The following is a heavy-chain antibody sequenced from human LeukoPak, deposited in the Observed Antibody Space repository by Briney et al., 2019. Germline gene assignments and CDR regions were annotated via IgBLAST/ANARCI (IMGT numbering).Heavy chain of an antibody. V-gene: IGHV4-59*01. Sequence: PSETLSLTCTVSGGSISSYYWSWIRQPPGKGLEWIGYIYYSGSTNYNPSLKSRVTISVDTSKNQFSLKLSSVTAADTAVYYCARVKIEGYCSSTSCYSAFDIWGQGTMVTVSS. J-gene: IGHJ3*02. CDR2: IYYSGST. CDR3: ARVKIEGYCSSTSCYSAFDI. D-gene: IGHD2-2*02. CDR1: GGSISSYY.